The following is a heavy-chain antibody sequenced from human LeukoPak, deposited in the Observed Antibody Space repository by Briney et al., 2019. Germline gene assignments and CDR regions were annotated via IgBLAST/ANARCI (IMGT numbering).Heavy chain of an antibody. CDR1: GGSISSSSYY. J-gene: IGHJ3*02. Sequence: SETLSLTCTVSGGSISSSSYYWSWIRQPPGKGLEWIGEINHSGSTNYNPSLKSRVTISVDTSKNQFSLKLSSVTAADTAVYYCAREEWELPFDIWGQGTMVTVSS. CDR2: INHSGST. D-gene: IGHD1-26*01. V-gene: IGHV4-39*07. CDR3: AREEWELPFDI.